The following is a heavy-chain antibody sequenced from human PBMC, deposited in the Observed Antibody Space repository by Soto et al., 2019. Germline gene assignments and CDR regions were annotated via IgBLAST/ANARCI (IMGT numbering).Heavy chain of an antibody. CDR1: GGSISSSSYY. CDR2: IYYSGTT. J-gene: IGHJ4*02. CDR3: ARQDRIVVRPAGRFDY. Sequence: SETLSLTCTVSGGSISSSSYYWGWIRHPPGKGLEWIGGIYYSGTTHYNPSLKSRVTISVDTSKNQFSLKLSSVTAADTAVYYCARQDRIVVRPAGRFDYWGQGTPVTVSS. D-gene: IGHD3-22*01. V-gene: IGHV4-39*01.